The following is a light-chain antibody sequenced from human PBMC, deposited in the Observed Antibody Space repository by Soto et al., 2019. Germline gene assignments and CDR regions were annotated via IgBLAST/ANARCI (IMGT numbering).Light chain of an antibody. CDR1: QIVSISY. CDR2: GAS. J-gene: IGKJ1*01. CDR3: HQYGGSSWT. Sequence: LLTQSPGTLSLSSVERSTLSFMASQIVSISYLAWYQQKPGQAPRLLIYGASSRATGIPDRFSGSGSGTDFTLTISRLEPEDFAVYYCHQYGGSSWTFGQGTKVDIK. V-gene: IGKV3-20*01.